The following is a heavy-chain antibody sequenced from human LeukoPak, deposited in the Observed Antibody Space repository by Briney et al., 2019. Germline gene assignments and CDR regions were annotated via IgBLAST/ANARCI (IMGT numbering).Heavy chain of an antibody. J-gene: IGHJ5*02. Sequence: SETLSLTCTVSGGSLSSSSYYWGWIRQPPGKGLEWIGSIYYSGSTYYNPSLKSRVTISVDTSKNQFSLKLSSLTAADTAVYYCASRYCSSTSCLNWFDPWGQGTLVTVSS. V-gene: IGHV4-39*01. CDR2: IYYSGST. CDR3: ASRYCSSTSCLNWFDP. CDR1: GGSLSSSSYY. D-gene: IGHD2-2*01.